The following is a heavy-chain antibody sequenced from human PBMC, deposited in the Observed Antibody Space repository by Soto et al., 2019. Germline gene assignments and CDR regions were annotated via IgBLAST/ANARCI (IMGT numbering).Heavy chain of an antibody. CDR3: ARGLILRIGELSRRGGYYYYMDV. J-gene: IGHJ6*03. Sequence: QVQLQQWGAGLLKPSETLSLTCAVYGGSFSGYQWSWIRQAPGKGLEWIGEINDSGNINYNPSLKSRVTILLDTPKKQISLRLSSVTAADSAVYYCARGLILRIGELSRRGGYYYYMDVWGKGTTVTVSS. CDR1: GGSFSGYQ. V-gene: IGHV4-34*01. D-gene: IGHD3-10*01. CDR2: INDSGNI.